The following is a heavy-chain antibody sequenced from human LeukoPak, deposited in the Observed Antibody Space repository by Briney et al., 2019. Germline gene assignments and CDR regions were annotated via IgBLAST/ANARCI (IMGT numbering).Heavy chain of an antibody. V-gene: IGHV3-21*01. CDR1: GFTFSSYS. CDR2: ISSSSSYI. D-gene: IGHD2-15*01. Sequence: GGSLRLSCAASGFTFSSYSMNWVRQAPGKGLEWVSSISSSSSYIYYADSVKGRFTISRDNAKNSLYLQMNSLRAEDTAVYYCARVCSGGSCYSGVRAFDIWGQGTMVTVSS. J-gene: IGHJ3*02. CDR3: ARVCSGGSCYSGVRAFDI.